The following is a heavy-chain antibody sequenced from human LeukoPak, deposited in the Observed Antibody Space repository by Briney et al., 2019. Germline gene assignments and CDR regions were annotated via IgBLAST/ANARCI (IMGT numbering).Heavy chain of an antibody. D-gene: IGHD3-10*01. CDR3: ARDYGSRGSSSYPFDN. Sequence: GGSLRLSCAASGFTFRSYAMSWVRQAPGKGLEWVSGIDESGGSIYYADSVKGRFTISRDNSKNTLDLQMNSLRAEDTAVYHCARDYGSRGSSSYPFDNWSQGTLVTVSP. V-gene: IGHV3-23*01. J-gene: IGHJ4*02. CDR1: GFTFRSYA. CDR2: IDESGGSI.